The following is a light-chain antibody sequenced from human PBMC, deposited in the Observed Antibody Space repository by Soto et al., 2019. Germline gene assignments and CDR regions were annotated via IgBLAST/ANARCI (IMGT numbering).Light chain of an antibody. CDR3: QQYYSTPLT. CDR2: WAS. J-gene: IGKJ4*01. CDR1: QSVLYSSNNKND. Sequence: DIVMTQSPDSLAVSLGERATINCKSSQSVLYSSNNKNDLAWYQQKPGQPPKLLIYWASTRESGVPDRFSGSGSGTDFTITISSLQAEDVAVYYYQQYYSTPLTFGGETKVEI. V-gene: IGKV4-1*01.